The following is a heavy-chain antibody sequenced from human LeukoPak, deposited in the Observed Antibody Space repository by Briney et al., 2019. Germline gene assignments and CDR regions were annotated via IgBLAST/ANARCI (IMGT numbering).Heavy chain of an antibody. J-gene: IGHJ4*02. CDR1: GGSISSSSYY. CDR2: IHYSGST. Sequence: SETLSLTCTVSGGSISSSSYYWGWIRQPPGKGLEWIGSIHYSGSTYYNPSLKSRVTISVDTSKNQFSLKLGSVTAADTAVYYCARRGAVVTKEFDYWGQGTLVTVSS. CDR3: ARRGAVVTKEFDY. V-gene: IGHV4-39*01. D-gene: IGHD4-23*01.